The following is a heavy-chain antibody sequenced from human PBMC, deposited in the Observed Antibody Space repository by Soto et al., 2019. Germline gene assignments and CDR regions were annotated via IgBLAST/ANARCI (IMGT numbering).Heavy chain of an antibody. V-gene: IGHV4-59*01. J-gene: IGHJ6*02. CDR3: ARVGGATVTTRYYGMDV. D-gene: IGHD4-17*01. CDR1: GGSISSYY. CDR2: IYHTGSS. Sequence: PSETLSLTCTVSGGSISSYYWSWIRQPPGKGLEWIGYIYHTGSSNYNPSLKSRLTISVDTSKNQFSLKLSSVTAADTAMYYCARVGGATVTTRYYGMDVWGQGTTVT.